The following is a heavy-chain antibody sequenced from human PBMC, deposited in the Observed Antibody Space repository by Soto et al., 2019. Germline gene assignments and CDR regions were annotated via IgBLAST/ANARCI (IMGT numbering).Heavy chain of an antibody. CDR2: INPSGGST. CDR1: GYTFTSYY. V-gene: IGHV1-46*03. J-gene: IGHJ4*02. D-gene: IGHD3-3*01. CDR3: TRDPLGFWSGYIN. Sequence: QVQLVQSGAEVKKPGASVKVSCKASGYTFTSYYMHWVRQAPGQGLEWMGIINPSGGSTSYAQKFQGRVTMTRDTSTSTVYMELSSLRSEDTAVYYCTRDPLGFWSGYINWGQGTLVTVSS.